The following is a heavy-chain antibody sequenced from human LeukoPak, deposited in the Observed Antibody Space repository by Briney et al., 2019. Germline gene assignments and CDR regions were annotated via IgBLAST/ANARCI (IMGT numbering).Heavy chain of an antibody. CDR2: INHSGGS. Sequence: SETLSLTCAVYGGSFSGYSWNWIRQSPGKGLEWIGEINHSGGSKYNPSLKSRVTISVDTSKNQFSLKLSSVTAADTAVYYCAREVRAAAGYYYYYYMDVWGKGTTVTVSS. J-gene: IGHJ6*03. V-gene: IGHV4-34*01. CDR3: AREVRAAAGYYYYYYMDV. D-gene: IGHD6-13*01. CDR1: GGSFSGYS.